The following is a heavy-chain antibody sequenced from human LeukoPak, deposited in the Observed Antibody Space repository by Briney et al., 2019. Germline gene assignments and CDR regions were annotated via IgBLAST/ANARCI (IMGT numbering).Heavy chain of an antibody. CDR1: GGSISTPGYY. J-gene: IGHJ4*02. CDR3: VKWGAYCGGDCYLPAFDY. Sequence: SETLSLTCTVSGGSISTPGYYWSWIRQHPGKGLEWIGSIYYSGRTYYNPSLRSRVTISVDTTKIQFSLKLSSVTGADTDVYYCVKWGAYCGGDCYLPAFDYWGQGTLVTVSS. V-gene: IGHV4-31*03. D-gene: IGHD2-21*02. CDR2: IYYSGRT.